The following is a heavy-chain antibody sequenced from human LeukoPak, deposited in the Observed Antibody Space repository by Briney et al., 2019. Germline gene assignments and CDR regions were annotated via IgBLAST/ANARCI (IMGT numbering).Heavy chain of an antibody. V-gene: IGHV3-23*01. Sequence: GGSLRLSCAASGFTLSSYAMSWVRQAPGKGLEWVSAISGSGGSTYYADSVKGRFTISRDNSKNTLYLQMNSLRAEDTAVYYCAKEHRRCSGGSCYPNNDYWGQGTLVTVSS. D-gene: IGHD2-15*01. J-gene: IGHJ4*02. CDR2: ISGSGGST. CDR1: GFTLSSYA. CDR3: AKEHRRCSGGSCYPNNDY.